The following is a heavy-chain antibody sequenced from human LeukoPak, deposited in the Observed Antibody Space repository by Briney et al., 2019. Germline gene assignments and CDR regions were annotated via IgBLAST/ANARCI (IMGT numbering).Heavy chain of an antibody. J-gene: IGHJ6*03. CDR3: ARTTIDLERRSWAGLNYYYMDV. CDR2: IYYSGST. D-gene: IGHD1-1*01. V-gene: IGHV4-39*07. CDR1: GGSISSSNYY. Sequence: PSETLSLTCTVSGGSISSSNYYWGWIRQPPGKGLEWIGSIYYSGSTYYNPSLKSRVTISVDTSKNQFSLKLSSVTAADTAVYYCARTTIDLERRSWAGLNYYYMDVWGKGTTVTISS.